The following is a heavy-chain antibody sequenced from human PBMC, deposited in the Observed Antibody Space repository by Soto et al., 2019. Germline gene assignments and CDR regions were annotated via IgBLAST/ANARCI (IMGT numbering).Heavy chain of an antibody. Sequence: SETLSLTXTVSGGSISSYYWSWIRQPPGKGLEWIGYIYYSGSTNYNPSLKSRVTISVDTSKNQFSLKLSSVTAADTAVYYCARDVASDYDFWSGTNNWFDPWGQGTLVTVSS. CDR3: ARDVASDYDFWSGTNNWFDP. CDR2: IYYSGST. V-gene: IGHV4-59*01. J-gene: IGHJ5*02. CDR1: GGSISSYY. D-gene: IGHD3-3*01.